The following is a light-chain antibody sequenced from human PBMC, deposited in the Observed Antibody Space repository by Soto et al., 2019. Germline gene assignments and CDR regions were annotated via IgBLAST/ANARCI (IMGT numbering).Light chain of an antibody. CDR2: TAS. Sequence: IPMTQSPSSLSASVGDRVTITCRASQRITTYLNWYQQKPGKAPKLLISTASTLHGGIPSRFSGSGSGTDFTLTITTLQPEDFATYFCQQSYSTPYTFGQGTKLEIK. CDR1: QRITTY. CDR3: QQSYSTPYT. V-gene: IGKV1-39*01. J-gene: IGKJ2*01.